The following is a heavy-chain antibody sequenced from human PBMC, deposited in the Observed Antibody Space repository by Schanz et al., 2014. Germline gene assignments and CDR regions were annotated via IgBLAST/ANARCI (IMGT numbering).Heavy chain of an antibody. CDR2: IYSGDNT. CDR3: ARSLGALSRNSYYGMDV. CDR1: GFTVSSNY. J-gene: IGHJ6*02. D-gene: IGHD1-26*01. Sequence: EVQLVESGGGLVQPGGSLRLSCAASGFTVSSNYMSWVRQAPGKGLEWVSVIYSGDNTYYADSVKGRFTISRHNSKNTLYLQMNSLRAEDTAVYYCARSLGALSRNSYYGMDVWGQGTTVTVSS. V-gene: IGHV3-53*04.